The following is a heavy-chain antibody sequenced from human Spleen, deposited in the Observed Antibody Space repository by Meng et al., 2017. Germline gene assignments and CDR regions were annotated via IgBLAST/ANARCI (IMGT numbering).Heavy chain of an antibody. V-gene: IGHV1-69*01. CDR2: IIPIFGTA. CDR1: GGTFSSYA. D-gene: IGHD6-19*01. CDR3: ARDGFAVAGGFDY. J-gene: IGHJ4*02. Sequence: QVRRGQSGAEVKKPGASVKVSCKASGGTFSSYAISWVRQAPGQGLEWMGGIIPIFGTANYAQKFQGRVTITTDESTSTAYMELSSLRSEDTAVYYCARDGFAVAGGFDYWGQGTLVTVSS.